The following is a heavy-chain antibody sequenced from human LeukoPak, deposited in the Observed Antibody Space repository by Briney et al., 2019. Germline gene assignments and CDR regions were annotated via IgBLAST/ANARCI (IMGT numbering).Heavy chain of an antibody. CDR3: ARLVVEVDYYGSGSYSRYYYMDV. CDR2: IYYSGST. D-gene: IGHD3-10*01. Sequence: NPSETLSLTCTVSGYSISSGYYWGWIRQPPGKGLEWIGSIYYSGSTYYNPSLKSRVTISVDTSKNQFSLKLSSVTAADTAVYYCARLVVEVDYYGSGSYSRYYYMDVWGKGTTVTISS. CDR1: GYSISSGYY. J-gene: IGHJ6*03. V-gene: IGHV4-38-2*02.